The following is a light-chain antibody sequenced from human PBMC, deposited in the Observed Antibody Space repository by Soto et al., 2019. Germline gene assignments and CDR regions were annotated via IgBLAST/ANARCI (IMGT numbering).Light chain of an antibody. CDR3: CSYTTRTTYV. CDR1: SSDVGSYNR. J-gene: IGLJ1*01. V-gene: IGLV2-18*02. CDR2: DVT. Sequence: QSALTQPASVSGSPGQSITVSCTGTSSDVGSYNRVSWYQQPPGTAPKLIIYDVTNRPFGVPDRFFGSKSGNTASLTISGRQAEDEADYYCCSYTTRTTYVFGTGTKLT.